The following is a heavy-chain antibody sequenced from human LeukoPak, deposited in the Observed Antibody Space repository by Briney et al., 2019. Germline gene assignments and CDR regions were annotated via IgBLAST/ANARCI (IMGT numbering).Heavy chain of an antibody. V-gene: IGHV1-46*01. Sequence: ASVKVSCKASGYTFSNYHMHWVRQAPGQGLEWMGIINPPGDSATYAQRFHGRVAMTRDTSTSTVYMELRSLTSDDTAVYYCARGGSSIWEFDYWGQGTLVSVST. CDR2: INPPGDSA. J-gene: IGHJ4*02. CDR3: ARGGSSIWEFDY. D-gene: IGHD6-13*01. CDR1: GYTFSNYH.